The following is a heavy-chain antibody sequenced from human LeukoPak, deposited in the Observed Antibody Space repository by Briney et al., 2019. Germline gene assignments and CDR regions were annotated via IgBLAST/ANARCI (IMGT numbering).Heavy chain of an antibody. Sequence: ASVKVSCKASGYTFTDYYIHWVRQAPGQGLEWMGWLNPNSGGTNYAQKFQGRVTMTRDTSISTAYMNLNRLRSDDTVMYYCARDHSANGLYAMGVWGQGTTVTVS. V-gene: IGHV1-2*02. CDR3: ARDHSANGLYAMGV. D-gene: IGHD2-8*01. CDR2: LNPNSGGT. CDR1: GYTFTDYY. J-gene: IGHJ6*02.